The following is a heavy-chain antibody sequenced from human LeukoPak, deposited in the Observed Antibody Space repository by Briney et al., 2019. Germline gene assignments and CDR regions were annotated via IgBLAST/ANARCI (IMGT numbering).Heavy chain of an antibody. CDR1: GFTFSSYW. CDR2: IKQDGSEK. D-gene: IGHD3-3*01. V-gene: IGHV3-7*01. Sequence: GGSLRLSCAASGFTFSSYWMSWVRQAPGKGLEWVANIKQDGSEKYYVDSVKGRFTISRDNAKNSLYLQMNSLRAEDTAVYYCASMPDYDFWSGYLFAYWGQGTLVTVSS. J-gene: IGHJ4*02. CDR3: ASMPDYDFWSGYLFAY.